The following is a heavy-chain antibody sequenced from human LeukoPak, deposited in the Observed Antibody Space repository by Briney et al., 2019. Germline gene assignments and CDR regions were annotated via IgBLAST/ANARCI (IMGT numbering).Heavy chain of an antibody. CDR2: IIPILGIA. CDR1: GGTFSSYA. J-gene: IGHJ4*02. CDR3: ARDPEYYYGSGSYYTYYFDY. D-gene: IGHD3-10*01. V-gene: IGHV1-69*04. Sequence: ASVKVSCKASGGTFSSYAISWVRQAPGQGLEWMGRIIPILGIANYAQKFQGRVTNTADKSTSTAYMELSSLRSEDTAVYYCARDPEYYYGSGSYYTYYFDYWGQGTLVTVSS.